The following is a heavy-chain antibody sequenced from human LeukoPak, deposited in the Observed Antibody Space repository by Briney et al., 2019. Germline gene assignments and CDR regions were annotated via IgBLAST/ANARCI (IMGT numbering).Heavy chain of an antibody. CDR1: GGSISSSSYY. J-gene: IGHJ5*02. V-gene: IGHV4-39*01. D-gene: IGHD6-19*01. CDR2: IYYSGST. Sequence: SETLSLTCTVSGGSISSSSYYWGWIRQPPGKGLEWIGSIYYSGSTYYNPSLKSRVTISVDTSKNQFSLKLSSVTAADTAVYYCARSHAVAGQPYNWFDPWGQGTLVTVSS. CDR3: ARSHAVAGQPYNWFDP.